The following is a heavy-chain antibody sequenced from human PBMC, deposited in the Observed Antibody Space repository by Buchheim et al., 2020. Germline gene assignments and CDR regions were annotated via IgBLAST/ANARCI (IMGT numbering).Heavy chain of an antibody. CDR2: INHSGST. J-gene: IGHJ5*02. D-gene: IGHD6-13*01. V-gene: IGHV4-34*01. CDR3: ARGGSPAVKQLAMNGNWFDP. Sequence: QVQLQQWGAGLLKPSEILSLTCAVSGGSFSGYYWRWIRQPPGKGLEWIGEINHSGSTNYNPSLKSRVTISVYTSKNQFSLKLCSVTAADTAVYYCARGGSPAVKQLAMNGNWFDPWGQGTL. CDR1: GGSFSGYY.